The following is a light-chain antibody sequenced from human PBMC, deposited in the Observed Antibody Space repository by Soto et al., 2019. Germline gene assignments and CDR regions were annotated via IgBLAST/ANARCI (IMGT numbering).Light chain of an antibody. J-gene: IGKJ1*01. CDR3: HQYGTATWT. Sequence: EIVLTQSPGTLSLSPGERATLSCRASQSVTYSFLAWYQQKPGQAPRLLIYGASSRATGIPDRFSGSGSGTDFTLTISRPEPEDFAVYYCHQYGTATWTFGHGTKVEIK. CDR1: QSVTYSF. V-gene: IGKV3-20*01. CDR2: GAS.